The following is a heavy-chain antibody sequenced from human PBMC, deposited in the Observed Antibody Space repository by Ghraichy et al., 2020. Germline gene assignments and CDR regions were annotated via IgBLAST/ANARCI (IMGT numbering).Heavy chain of an antibody. J-gene: IGHJ4*02. CDR2: IKQDGSDK. V-gene: IGHV3-7*03. CDR3: AGGRARLDH. Sequence: GGSLRLSCAASGFTFTSYWMTWVRQAPGKGLEWVANIKQDGSDKYYVDSVKGRFTISRDNAKNSVYLQTSSLGVEDTAVYYGAGGRARLDHWGQGTLVTVSS. CDR1: GFTFTSYW.